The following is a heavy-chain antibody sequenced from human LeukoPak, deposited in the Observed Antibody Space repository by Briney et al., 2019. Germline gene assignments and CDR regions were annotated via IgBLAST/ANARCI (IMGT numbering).Heavy chain of an antibody. CDR3: ARAYDFWSGYYTGIGH. CDR1: GFTFSSYS. J-gene: IGHJ4*02. CDR2: ISSSSSYI. V-gene: IGHV3-21*04. D-gene: IGHD3-3*01. Sequence: PGGSLRLSCAASGFTFSSYSMNWVRQAPGKGLEWVSSISSSSSYIYYADSVKGRFTISRDNAKNSLYLQMNSLRAEDTAVYYCARAYDFWSGYYTGIGHWGQGTLVTVSS.